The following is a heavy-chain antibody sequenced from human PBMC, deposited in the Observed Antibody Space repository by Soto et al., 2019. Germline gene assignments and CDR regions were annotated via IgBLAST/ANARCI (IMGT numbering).Heavy chain of an antibody. D-gene: IGHD3-10*01. CDR2: IFYSGTT. V-gene: IGHV4-30-4*01. CDR1: GGSISSGNYY. CDR3: ARDSGCFGECNYYYNGMDV. Sequence: QVQLQESGPGLVKPSQTLSLTCTISGGSISSGNYYWSWIRQTPGKGLEWIGYIFYSGTTYYNQSLESRVSISVDTSKNQFSLSLSSLTAADAAVYYCARDSGCFGECNYYYNGMDVWGQGTTVTVSS. J-gene: IGHJ6*02.